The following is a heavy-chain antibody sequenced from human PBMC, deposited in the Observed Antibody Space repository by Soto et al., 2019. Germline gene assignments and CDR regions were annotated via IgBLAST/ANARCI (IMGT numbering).Heavy chain of an antibody. D-gene: IGHD6-19*01. CDR2: IYSGGST. V-gene: IGHV3-53*01. J-gene: IGHJ4*02. CDR1: GFTVSSNY. CDR3: ARDLGSSGWAGVDY. Sequence: GGSLRLSCAASGFTVSSNYMSWVRQAPGKGLEWVSVIYSGGSTYYADSVKGRFTISRDNSKNTLYLQMNSLRAEDTAVYYCARDLGSSGWAGVDYWGQGTLVTVSS.